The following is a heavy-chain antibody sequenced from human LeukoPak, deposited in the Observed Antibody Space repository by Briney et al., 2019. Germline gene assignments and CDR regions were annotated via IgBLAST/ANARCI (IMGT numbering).Heavy chain of an antibody. CDR3: ARALYSGRRYGMDV. V-gene: IGHV3-30-3*01. CDR1: GFTFSSYA. Sequence: GGSLRLSCAASGFTFSSYAMHWVRQAPGKGLEWVAVVSYDGSNKYYADSVKGRFTISRDNSKNTLYLEMNTLRAEDTAVYYCARALYSGRRYGMDVWGQGTTVTVSS. CDR2: VSYDGSNK. J-gene: IGHJ6*02. D-gene: IGHD6-13*01.